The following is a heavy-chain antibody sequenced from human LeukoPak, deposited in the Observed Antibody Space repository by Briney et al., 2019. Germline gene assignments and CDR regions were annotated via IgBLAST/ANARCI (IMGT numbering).Heavy chain of an antibody. Sequence: GGSLRLSCAASGFTFSSYGMHWVRQAPGKGLEWVAFIRYDGSNKYYADSVKGRFTISRDSSKNTLYLQMNSLRAEDTAVYYCAKGYSSGYETFDYWGQGTLVTVSS. D-gene: IGHD6-19*01. V-gene: IGHV3-30*02. CDR3: AKGYSSGYETFDY. J-gene: IGHJ4*02. CDR1: GFTFSSYG. CDR2: IRYDGSNK.